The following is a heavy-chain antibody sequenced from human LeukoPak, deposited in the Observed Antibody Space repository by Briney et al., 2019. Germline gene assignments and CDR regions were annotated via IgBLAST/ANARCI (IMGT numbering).Heavy chain of an antibody. V-gene: IGHV4-59*08. CDR2: IYYSGST. Sequence: SETLSLTCTVSGGSISSYYRSWIRQPPGKGLEWIGYIYYSGSTNYNPSLKSRVTISVDTSKNQFSLKLSSVTAADTAVYYCARHGYSSSFDYWGQGTLVTVSS. CDR3: ARHGYSSSFDY. J-gene: IGHJ4*02. CDR1: GGSISSYY. D-gene: IGHD6-13*01.